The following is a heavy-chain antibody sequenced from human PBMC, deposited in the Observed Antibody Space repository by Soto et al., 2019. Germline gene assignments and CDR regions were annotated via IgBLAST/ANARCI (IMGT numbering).Heavy chain of an antibody. V-gene: IGHV1-46*01. J-gene: IGHJ4*02. D-gene: IGHD1-26*01. CDR1: GYTFTNYY. CDR3: ARDWELGY. CDR2: INPSGDT. Sequence: APVNVSCRTSGYTFTNYYTHWVRQAPGQGLEWMGTINPSGDTTYAQKFQGRVTMTRDTSTTTVYVELSSLRSDDTAIYYCARDWELGYWGQGTLVTVSS.